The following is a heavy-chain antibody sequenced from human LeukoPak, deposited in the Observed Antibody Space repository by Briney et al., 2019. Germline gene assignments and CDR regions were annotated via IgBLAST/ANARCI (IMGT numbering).Heavy chain of an antibody. CDR2: ITISGHTK. Sequence: PGGSLRLSCAASGFDLNTYEMNWVRQAPGKGLEWIADITISGHTKNYADSVKGRFTISRDNAGTSLYLQMNSLRVEATGVYYCARGDPHADLWGQGTLVTVSS. V-gene: IGHV3-48*03. CDR1: GFDLNTYE. J-gene: IGHJ5*02. CDR3: ARGDPHADL.